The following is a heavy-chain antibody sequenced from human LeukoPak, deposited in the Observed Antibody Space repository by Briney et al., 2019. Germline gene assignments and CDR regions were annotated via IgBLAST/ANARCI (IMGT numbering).Heavy chain of an antibody. V-gene: IGHV4-38-2*02. CDR1: GYSIRSGFY. CDR2: IYHSGIT. D-gene: IGHD3-9*01. J-gene: IGHJ4*02. CDR3: ARAVGSFDWLPLFDF. Sequence: SETLSLTCTVSGYSIRSGFYWGWIRQPPGKGLEWIGNIYHSGITYYTPSLKRRVTISVDTSKNQFYLKLSSVTAADTAVYYCARAVGSFDWLPLFDFWGQGALVTVSS.